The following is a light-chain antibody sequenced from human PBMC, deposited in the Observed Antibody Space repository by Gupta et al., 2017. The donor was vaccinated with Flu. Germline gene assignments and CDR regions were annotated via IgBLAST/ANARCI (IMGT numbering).Light chain of an antibody. CDR2: EVS. Sequence: QPTLTQPASVSGSPGQSSTISCTGTTSDVGGYDYVSWSQQHPGKAPNRIMNEVSNRPSGVSDRLSGSKSGNAASLTTSALETEDEADYYCSSHTNTSNPVFGGGTSLTVL. V-gene: IGLV2-14*01. J-gene: IGLJ3*02. CDR1: TSDVGGYDY. CDR3: SSHTNTSNPV.